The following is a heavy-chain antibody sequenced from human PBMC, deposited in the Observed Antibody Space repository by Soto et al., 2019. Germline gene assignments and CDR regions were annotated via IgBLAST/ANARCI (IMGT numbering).Heavy chain of an antibody. V-gene: IGHV3-23*01. CDR3: AKAQTTIKVVVPAAPPDAFDS. CDR1: GFTFSSYA. J-gene: IGHJ3*02. Sequence: GGSLRLSCAASGFTFSSYAMSWVRQAPGKGLEWVSAISGSGGSTYYADSVKGRFTISRDNSKNTLYLQMNSLRAEDTAVYYCAKAQTTIKVVVPAAPPDAFDSWGQGTMVTVSS. D-gene: IGHD2-2*01. CDR2: ISGSGGST.